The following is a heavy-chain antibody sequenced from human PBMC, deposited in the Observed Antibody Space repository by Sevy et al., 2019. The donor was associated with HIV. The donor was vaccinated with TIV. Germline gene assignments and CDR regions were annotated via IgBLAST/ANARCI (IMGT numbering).Heavy chain of an antibody. CDR1: GFTFSNFW. V-gene: IGHV3-74*01. D-gene: IGHD2-2*01. Sequence: GGSLRLSCAASGFTFSNFWMHWVRQGPGKGLVWVSRINTDGNSISYADSVKGRFTISRDNAKTTVFLQMNSLRSGDTAVYYCARGTRGLPSSWGQGTLVTVSS. J-gene: IGHJ5*02. CDR3: ARGTRGLPSS. CDR2: INTDGNSI.